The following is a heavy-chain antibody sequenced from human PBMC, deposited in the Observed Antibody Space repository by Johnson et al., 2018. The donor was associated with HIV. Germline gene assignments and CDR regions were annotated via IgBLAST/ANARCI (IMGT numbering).Heavy chain of an antibody. CDR3: ARGRGVYFDSGPESFDF. CDR1: GFTFSTYW. Sequence: VQLVQSGGGLVQPGGSLRLSCAASGFTFSTYWMTWVRQAPGKGLEWVASIRQDGSEKYYVDSVKGRFTISRNNAKNSLYLQMNSLRAEDTAVYYCARGRGVYFDSGPESFDFWGQGTMVTVSS. V-gene: IGHV3-7*02. CDR2: IRQDGSEK. J-gene: IGHJ3*01. D-gene: IGHD3-22*01.